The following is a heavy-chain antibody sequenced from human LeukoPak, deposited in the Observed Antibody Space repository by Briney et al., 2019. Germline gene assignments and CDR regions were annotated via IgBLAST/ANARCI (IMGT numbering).Heavy chain of an antibody. V-gene: IGHV4-39*01. CDR2: ICYSGST. CDR1: GCSISTCGNC. Sequence: MSAETLSLSCTVSGCSISTCGNCWGWIRQPPGKGLEYIVSICYSGSTYFNPSLRRRGTISVDTSKNQFSPMLSSGTAAATTIDYCARLPTNFVGASPYYMDGWSKGTTVTLSS. CDR3: ARLPTNFVGASPYYMDG. J-gene: IGHJ6*03. D-gene: IGHD1-26*01.